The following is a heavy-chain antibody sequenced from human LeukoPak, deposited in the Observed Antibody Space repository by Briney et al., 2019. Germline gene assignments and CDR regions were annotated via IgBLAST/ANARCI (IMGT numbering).Heavy chain of an antibody. D-gene: IGHD1-1*01. CDR2: ISKSGSDT. CDR1: GFXFSDYY. V-gene: IGHV3-11*06. CDR3: ARVGATGTADY. Sequence: GGSLRLSCAAFGFXFSDYYISWIRQAPGKGLEWVSYISKSGSDTNFAESVKGRFTISRDNAKHSLYLQMNSLRGEDTAVYYCARVGATGTADYWGQGTLVTVSS. J-gene: IGHJ4*02.